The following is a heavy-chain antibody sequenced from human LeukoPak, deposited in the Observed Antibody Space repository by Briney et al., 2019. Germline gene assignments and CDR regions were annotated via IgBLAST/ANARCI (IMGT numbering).Heavy chain of an antibody. CDR2: IRSKAYGGTT. V-gene: IGHV3-49*04. D-gene: IGHD3-3*01. CDR1: GFTFGDYA. Sequence: PGRSLRHSCTASGFTFGDYAMSWVRQAPGKGLEWVAFIRSKAYGGTTEYAASVKGRFTISRDDSKSIAYLQMNSLKTEDTAVYYCTRDLSTYYDFWSGPPGSASYYGMDVWGQGTTVTVSS. J-gene: IGHJ6*02. CDR3: TRDLSTYYDFWSGPPGSASYYGMDV.